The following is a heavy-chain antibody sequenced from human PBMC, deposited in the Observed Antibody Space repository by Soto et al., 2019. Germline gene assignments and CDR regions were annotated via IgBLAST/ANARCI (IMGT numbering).Heavy chain of an antibody. Sequence: GSLRLSCAASGFTFSSYSMNWVRQAPGKGLEWVSSISSSSSYIYYADSVKGRFTISRDNAKNSLYLQMNSLRAEDTAVYYCARDNIAAAGTYYFDYWGQGTLVTVSS. CDR2: ISSSSSYI. J-gene: IGHJ4*02. CDR3: ARDNIAAAGTYYFDY. CDR1: GFTFSSYS. V-gene: IGHV3-21*01. D-gene: IGHD6-13*01.